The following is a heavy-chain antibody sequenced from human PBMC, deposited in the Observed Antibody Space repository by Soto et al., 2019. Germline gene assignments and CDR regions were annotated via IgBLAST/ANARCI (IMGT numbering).Heavy chain of an antibody. J-gene: IGHJ4*02. D-gene: IGHD1-26*01. CDR1: GFTGSSNF. Sequence: GGSLRLSCAASGFTGSSNFMSWVRQAPGKGLEWVSVIYTNDLTSYSDSVKGRFTISLDNSNNTLYLQMTSLRAEDTAIYYCATRVGPSGRYYFDSWSQGALVTVSS. CDR2: IYTNDLT. V-gene: IGHV3-53*01. CDR3: ATRVGPSGRYYFDS.